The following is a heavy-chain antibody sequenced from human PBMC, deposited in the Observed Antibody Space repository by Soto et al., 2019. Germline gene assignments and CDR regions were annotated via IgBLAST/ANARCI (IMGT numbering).Heavy chain of an antibody. CDR1: GGTFRTFG. J-gene: IGHJ5*02. D-gene: IGHD1-1*01. Sequence: QGQLVQSGAEVRKPGSSVKVSCKVSGGTFRTFGMTWVRQAPGQGLEWMGAIIPHFGPPKYAQKFQGRFSITPDQATGTAYMEIGTLSLDDSAFYYCAKPSPCVCGSQTCYRLDSWFDLWGPGTHLSVSS. CDR2: IIPHFGPP. V-gene: IGHV1-69*01. CDR3: AKPSPCVCGSQTCYRLDSWFDL.